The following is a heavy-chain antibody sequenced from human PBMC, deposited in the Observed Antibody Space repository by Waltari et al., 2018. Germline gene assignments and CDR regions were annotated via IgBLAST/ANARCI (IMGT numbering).Heavy chain of an antibody. CDR3: GRDSGSDVDF. CDR2: TSPHNDDL. D-gene: IGHD5-12*01. J-gene: IGHJ4*02. V-gene: IGHV1-18*01. Sequence: QVHLVQSGAEIKNPGASVNVSCKASGYRFKDYDVSGERRAPGEGLEWMGWTSPHNDDLTHAQHLHVRLSLTTQTSTGTSYMELRSLTSDDTAVYYCGRDSGSDVDFWSQGTLVPVSS. CDR1: GYRFKDYD.